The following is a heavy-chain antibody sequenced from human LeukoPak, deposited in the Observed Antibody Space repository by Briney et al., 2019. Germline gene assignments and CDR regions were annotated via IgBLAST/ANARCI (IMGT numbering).Heavy chain of an antibody. Sequence: PSETLSLTCTVSGGSISSTSYYWGWIRQPPGKGLEWIGSIYYSGTTYYNPSLKSRVTISVDTSKNQFSLKLSSATAADTAVYYCARHPQGSAFDIWGQGTMVTVSS. V-gene: IGHV4-39*01. J-gene: IGHJ3*02. CDR1: GGSISSTSYY. CDR2: IYYSGTT. CDR3: ARHPQGSAFDI.